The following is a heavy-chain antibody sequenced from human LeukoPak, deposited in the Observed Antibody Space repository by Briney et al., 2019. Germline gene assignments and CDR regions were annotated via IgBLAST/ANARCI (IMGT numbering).Heavy chain of an antibody. CDR1: GGSISSYY. V-gene: IGHV4-4*07. CDR3: AREVKDIVVVPAALDAFDI. Sequence: PSETLSLTCTVSGGSISSYYWSWIRQPAGKGLEWIGRIYTSGSTNYNPSLKSRVTMSVDTSKNQFSLKLSSVTAADTAVYYCAREVKDIVVVPAALDAFDIWGQGTMVTVSS. CDR2: IYTSGST. J-gene: IGHJ3*02. D-gene: IGHD2-2*01.